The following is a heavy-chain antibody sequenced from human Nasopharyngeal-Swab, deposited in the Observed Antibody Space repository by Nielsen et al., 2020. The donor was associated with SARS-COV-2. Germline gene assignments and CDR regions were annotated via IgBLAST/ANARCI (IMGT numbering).Heavy chain of an antibody. V-gene: IGHV4-39*01. CDR3: ARHRGIYYYYYGMDV. Sequence: SDTLSLTCTVSGGSISSSSYYWGWIRQPPGKGLEWIESIYYSGSTYYNPSLKSRVTISVDTSKNQFSLKLSSVTAADTAVYYCARHRGIYYYYYGMDVWGQGTTVTVSS. CDR1: GGSISSSSYY. D-gene: IGHD3-10*01. J-gene: IGHJ6*02. CDR2: IYYSGST.